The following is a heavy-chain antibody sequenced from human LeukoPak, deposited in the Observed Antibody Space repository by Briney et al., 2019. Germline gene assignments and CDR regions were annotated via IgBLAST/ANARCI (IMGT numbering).Heavy chain of an antibody. D-gene: IGHD3-22*01. V-gene: IGHV4-34*01. Sequence: SETLSLTCAVYGGSFSGYYWSWIRQPPGKGLEWIGEINHSGSTNYNPSLKSRVTISVDTSKNQFSLKLSSVAAADTAVYFCARGPYSYDSSGAFDIWGQGTMVTVSS. CDR3: ARGPYSYDSSGAFDI. J-gene: IGHJ3*02. CDR2: INHSGST. CDR1: GGSFSGYY.